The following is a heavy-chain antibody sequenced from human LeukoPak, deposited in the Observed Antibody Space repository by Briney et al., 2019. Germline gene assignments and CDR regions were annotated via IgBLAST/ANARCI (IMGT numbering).Heavy chain of an antibody. CDR3: AKDSQYGSGSQDY. Sequence: GGSLRLSCAASGFTFSDYYMSWIRQAPGKGLEWVSYISSSGSTIYYADSVKGRFTISRDNAKNSLYLQMNSLRAEDTAVYYCAKDSQYGSGSQDYWGQGTLVTVSS. J-gene: IGHJ4*02. V-gene: IGHV3-11*04. D-gene: IGHD3-10*01. CDR1: GFTFSDYY. CDR2: ISSSGSTI.